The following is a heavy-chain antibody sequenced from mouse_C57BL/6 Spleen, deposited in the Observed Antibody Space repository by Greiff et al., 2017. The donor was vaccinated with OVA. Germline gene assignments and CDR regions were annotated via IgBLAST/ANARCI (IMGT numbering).Heavy chain of an antibody. CDR3: ARDSPYLGYYAMDY. J-gene: IGHJ4*01. CDR2: SRNKANDYTT. V-gene: IGHV7-1*01. Sequence: EVMLVESGGGLVQSGRSLRLSCATSGFTFSDFYMEWVRQAPGKGLEWIAASRNKANDYTTEYSASVKGRFIVSRDTSQSILYLQMNALRAEDTAIYYCARDSPYLGYYAMDYWGQGTSVTVSS. D-gene: IGHD4-1*01. CDR1: GFTFSDFY.